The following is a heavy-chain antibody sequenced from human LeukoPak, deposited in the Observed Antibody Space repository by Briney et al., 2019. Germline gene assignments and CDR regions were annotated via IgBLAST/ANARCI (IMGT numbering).Heavy chain of an antibody. CDR2: IYSGGST. CDR3: ARDAPAYYYDSSGFDY. D-gene: IGHD3-22*01. CDR1: GFTVSSNY. Sequence: GGSLRLSCAASGFTVSSNYMSWVRQAPGKGLEWVSVIYSGGSTYYADSVKGRFTISRDNSKNSLYLQMNSLRAEDTAVYYCARDAPAYYYDSSGFDYWGQGTLVTVSS. J-gene: IGHJ4*02. V-gene: IGHV3-53*01.